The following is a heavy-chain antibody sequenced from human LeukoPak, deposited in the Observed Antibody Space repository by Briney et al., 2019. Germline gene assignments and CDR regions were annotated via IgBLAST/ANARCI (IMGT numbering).Heavy chain of an antibody. V-gene: IGHV3-11*03. D-gene: IGHD2-15*01. CDR2: IAGSGSPT. CDR1: GXTFSDYY. J-gene: IGHJ5*02. CDR3: AKTLVASPGNTGGP. Sequence: PGGSLRLSCAASGXTFSDYYMSWFRQTPGKGLEWISYIAGSGSPTSYADSVKGRFTTSRDNAEKSLYLQMNSLSAEDTAVYYCAKTLVASPGNTGGPWGQGTLVTVSS.